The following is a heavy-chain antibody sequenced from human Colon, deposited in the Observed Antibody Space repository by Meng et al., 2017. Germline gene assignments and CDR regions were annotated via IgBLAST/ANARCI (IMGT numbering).Heavy chain of an antibody. CDR3: ARTNYGDYNWFDP. J-gene: IGHJ5*02. D-gene: IGHD4-17*01. CDR1: GGSISSGGFY. CDR2: IYYSGST. V-gene: IGHV4-31*03. Sequence: VQLQQPGPGLVNPSQTLSLTCTVSGGSISSGGFYWSWIRQHPGKGLEWIGYIYYSGSTYYNPSLRSRVAISIDTSKNQFSLKLTSVTAADTAVYFCARTNYGDYNWFDPWGQGTLVTVSS.